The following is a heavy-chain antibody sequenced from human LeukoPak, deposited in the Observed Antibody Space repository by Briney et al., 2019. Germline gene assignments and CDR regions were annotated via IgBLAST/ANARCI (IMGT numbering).Heavy chain of an antibody. CDR1: GYTLTELS. Sequence: ASVKVSCKVSGYTLTELSMHWVRQAPGQGLEWMGIINPSGGSTSYAQKFQGRVTMTRDTSTSTVYMELSSLRSEDTAVYYCARDHEYYYGSGSYYPGGCDYWGQGTLVTVSS. CDR3: ARDHEYYYGSGSYYPGGCDY. V-gene: IGHV1-46*01. J-gene: IGHJ4*02. CDR2: INPSGGST. D-gene: IGHD3-10*01.